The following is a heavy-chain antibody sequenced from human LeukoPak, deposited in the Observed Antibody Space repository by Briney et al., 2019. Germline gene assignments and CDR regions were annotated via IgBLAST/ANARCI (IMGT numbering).Heavy chain of an antibody. CDR2: IYYSGST. J-gene: IGHJ4*02. D-gene: IGHD1-26*01. CDR3: ARVGALGGFDY. CDR1: GGSTSSYY. V-gene: IGHV4-59*01. Sequence: SETLSLTCTISGGSTSSYYWSWIRQPPGKGLEWIGYIYYSGSTNYNPSLKSRVTISVDTSKNQFSLKLSSVTAADTAVYYCARVGALGGFDYWGQGTLVTVSS.